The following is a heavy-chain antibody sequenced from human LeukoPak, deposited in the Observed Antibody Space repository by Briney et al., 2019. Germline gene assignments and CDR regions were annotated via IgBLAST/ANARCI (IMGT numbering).Heavy chain of an antibody. CDR2: IYTGGST. J-gene: IGHJ4*02. D-gene: IGHD4-17*01. V-gene: IGHV3-66*01. Sequence: GGSLRLSCAASGFTVSSNYMSWVCQAPGKGLEWVSVIYTGGSTYYADSVKDRFTISRDNSKNTLYLQMNSLRDEDTAVYYCARGYGDYWGQGTLVTVSS. CDR3: ARGYGDY. CDR1: GFTVSSNY.